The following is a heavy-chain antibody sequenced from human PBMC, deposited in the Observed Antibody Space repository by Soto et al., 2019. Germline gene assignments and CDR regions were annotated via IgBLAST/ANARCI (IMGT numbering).Heavy chain of an antibody. D-gene: IGHD6-13*01. V-gene: IGHV3-23*01. CDR1: GFTFSNSA. CDR2: ISASGRST. J-gene: IGHJ1*01. CDR3: AREMKQLVQEGFLQH. Sequence: PGGSLRLSCTASGFTFSNSAMTWVRQAPGKGLEWVSIISASGRSTYHAASVKGRFTISRDNAGNSLYLQMNSLRAEDTAVYYCAREMKQLVQEGFLQHWGQGTLVTVSS.